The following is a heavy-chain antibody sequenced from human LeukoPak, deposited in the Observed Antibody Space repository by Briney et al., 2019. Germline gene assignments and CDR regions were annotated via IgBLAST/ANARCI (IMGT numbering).Heavy chain of an antibody. CDR2: IYYSGST. Sequence: KPSETLSLTCTVSGGSISSSSYYWGWIRQPPGKGLEWIGSIYYSGSTYYNPSLKSRVTISVDTSKNQFSLKLSSVTAADTAVYYCARGYCSSTSCYLADYWGQGTLVTVSS. CDR3: ARGYCSSTSCYLADY. CDR1: GGSISSSSYY. V-gene: IGHV4-39*07. D-gene: IGHD2-2*01. J-gene: IGHJ4*02.